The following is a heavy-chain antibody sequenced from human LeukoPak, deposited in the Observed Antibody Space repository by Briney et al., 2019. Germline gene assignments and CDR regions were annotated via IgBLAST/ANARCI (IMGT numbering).Heavy chain of an antibody. CDR1: GGSIINYY. J-gene: IGHJ4*02. CDR3: ARVTSGWYVDY. V-gene: IGHV4-59*01. CDR2: IYYSGST. D-gene: IGHD6-19*01. Sequence: SETLSLTCSVSGGSIINYYWGWIRQPPGKGLEWIGYIYYSGSTNYNPSLKSRVTISVDTSKNQFSLKLSSVTAADTAVYYCARVTSGWYVDYWGQGTLVTVSS.